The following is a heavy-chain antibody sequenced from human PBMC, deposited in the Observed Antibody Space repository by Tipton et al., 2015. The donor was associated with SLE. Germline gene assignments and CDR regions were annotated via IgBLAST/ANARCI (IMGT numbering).Heavy chain of an antibody. D-gene: IGHD7-27*01. CDR2: IIPIFGTA. CDR3: ASETNLGTYYYYGMDV. Sequence: QVQLVQSGPEVKKPGSSVKVSCKASGGTFSSYAISWVRQAPGQGLEWMGGIIPIFGTANYAQKFQGRVTITTDESTSTAYMELSSLRSGDTAVYYCASETNLGTYYYYGMDVWGQGTTVTVSS. V-gene: IGHV1-69*01. J-gene: IGHJ6*02. CDR1: GGTFSSYA.